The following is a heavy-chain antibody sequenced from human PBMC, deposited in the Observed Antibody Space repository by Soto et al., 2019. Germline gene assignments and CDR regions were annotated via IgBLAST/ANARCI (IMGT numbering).Heavy chain of an antibody. CDR3: VRDFAYFDS. J-gene: IGHJ4*02. CDR1: GGSFKSGSYS. V-gene: IGHV4-61*01. CDR2: VYHTGRT. D-gene: IGHD3-3*01. Sequence: SETLSLTCTVSGGSFKSGSYSWSWIRQPPGKGLEWIGYVYHTGRTSYNPSLKSRVSISMDTSKNQFSLNLDSVTAADTAVYFCVRDFAYFDSWGQGTLVTVSS.